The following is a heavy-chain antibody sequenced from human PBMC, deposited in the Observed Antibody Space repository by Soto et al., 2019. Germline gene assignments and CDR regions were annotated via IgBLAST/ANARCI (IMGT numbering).Heavy chain of an antibody. CDR3: VRDFAYFDS. J-gene: IGHJ4*02. CDR1: GGSFKSGSYS. V-gene: IGHV4-61*01. CDR2: VYHTGRT. D-gene: IGHD3-3*01. Sequence: SETLSLTCTVSGGSFKSGSYSWSWIRQPPGKGLEWIGYVYHTGRTSYNPSLKSRVSISMDTSKNQFSLNLDSVTAADTAVYFCVRDFAYFDSWGQGTLVTVSS.